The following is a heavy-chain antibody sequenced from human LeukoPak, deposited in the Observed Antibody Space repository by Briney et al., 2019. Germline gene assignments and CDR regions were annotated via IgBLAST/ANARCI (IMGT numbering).Heavy chain of an antibody. Sequence: GGSLRLSCAASGFTFSSYWMHWVRKAPGKGLVGVSRINSDGSSTSYADSVKGRFTISRDNAKDTLYLQMNSLRAEDTAVYYCAREDAPEGDFDYWGQGTLVTVSS. CDR1: GFTFSSYW. CDR3: AREDAPEGDFDY. D-gene: IGHD3-16*01. CDR2: INSDGSST. J-gene: IGHJ4*02. V-gene: IGHV3-74*01.